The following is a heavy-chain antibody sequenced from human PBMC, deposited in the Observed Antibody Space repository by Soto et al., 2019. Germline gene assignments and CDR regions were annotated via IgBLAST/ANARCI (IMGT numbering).Heavy chain of an antibody. CDR3: ARAGTSTWYFDL. D-gene: IGHD1-1*01. J-gene: IGHJ2*01. V-gene: IGHV4-59*01. CDR2: IYYSGST. Sequence: QVQLQESGPGLVKPSETLSLTCSVSVDSMRTYYWNWIRQPPGGGLEWIGHIYYSGSTNYNPSLQSRVTMSVDTSKNHSSLKLSSMTAADTAVYYCARAGTSTWYFDLWGRGTLVIVSS. CDR1: VDSMRTYY.